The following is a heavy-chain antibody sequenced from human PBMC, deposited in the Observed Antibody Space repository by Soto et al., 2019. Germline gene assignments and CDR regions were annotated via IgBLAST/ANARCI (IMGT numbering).Heavy chain of an antibody. V-gene: IGHV3-64D*06. Sequence: GGSLRLSCSGSGFTFSHHSLYWVRQPPGKGLQCVSSISGSGGNIYYAESVKGRFTISRDNSKNTLYLQMTSLSSEDSAAYYCVKVSGYCTGGSCFSYFDYWGQGTPVTVSS. CDR3: VKVSGYCTGGSCFSYFDY. J-gene: IGHJ4*02. CDR1: GFTFSHHS. CDR2: ISGSGGNI. D-gene: IGHD2-15*01.